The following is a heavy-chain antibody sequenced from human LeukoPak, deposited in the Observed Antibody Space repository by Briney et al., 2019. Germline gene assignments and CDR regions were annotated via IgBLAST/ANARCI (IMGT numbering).Heavy chain of an antibody. D-gene: IGHD2-2*01. CDR2: MNPNSGNT. CDR1: GYTFTSYD. J-gene: IGHJ4*02. Sequence: ASVKVSCRASGYTFTSYDINWVRQATGQGLEWMGWMNPNSGNTGYAQKFQGRVTMTRNTSISTAYMELSSLRSDDTAVYYCARDRTSGCHEYWGQGTLVTVSS. V-gene: IGHV1-8*01. CDR3: ARDRTSGCHEY.